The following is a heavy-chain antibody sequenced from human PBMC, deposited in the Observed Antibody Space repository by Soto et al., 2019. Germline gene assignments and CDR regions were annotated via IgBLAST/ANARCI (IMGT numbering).Heavy chain of an antibody. D-gene: IGHD3-16*02. CDR2: IYYSGST. CDR3: ARHPYVHLGELSLGWFDP. Sequence: SETLSLTCTVSGGSISSYYWSWIRQPPGKGLEWIGYIYYSGSTNYNPSLKSRVTISVDTSKNQFSLKLSSVTAADTAVYYCARHPYVHLGELSLGWFDPWGQGTLVTVSS. V-gene: IGHV4-59*08. CDR1: GGSISSYY. J-gene: IGHJ5*02.